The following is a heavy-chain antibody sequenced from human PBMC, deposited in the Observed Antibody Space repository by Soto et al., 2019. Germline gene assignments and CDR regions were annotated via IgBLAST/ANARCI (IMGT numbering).Heavy chain of an antibody. Sequence: QVQLVQSGAEVKEPGASVKISCKPSGYSFTSFYMHWVRQAPGQGLEWMGTINPNGGSTTYAQKFKGRVTMNRDTSTSTLYMDLSGLRSEDTAVYYCARAIPHFDYWGQGTLVTVSS. CDR2: INPNGGST. D-gene: IGHD2-21*01. J-gene: IGHJ4*02. CDR3: ARAIPHFDY. V-gene: IGHV1-46*01. CDR1: GYSFTSFY.